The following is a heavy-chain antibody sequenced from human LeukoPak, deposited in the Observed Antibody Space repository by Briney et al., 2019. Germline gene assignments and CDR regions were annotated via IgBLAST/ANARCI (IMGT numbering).Heavy chain of an antibody. D-gene: IGHD1-26*01. CDR3: ARGHLSDSTPDGVSGSSTPYY. V-gene: IGHV1-18*01. J-gene: IGHJ4*02. Sequence: ASVKVSCKASGYTFTNYGISWVRQAPGQGLEWMGWISAYNGYTDYAQKLQFRVTMTTDTSTSTAYMELRSLRSDDTAVYYCARGHLSDSTPDGVSGSSTPYYWGQGTLVTVSS. CDR2: ISAYNGYT. CDR1: GYTFTNYG.